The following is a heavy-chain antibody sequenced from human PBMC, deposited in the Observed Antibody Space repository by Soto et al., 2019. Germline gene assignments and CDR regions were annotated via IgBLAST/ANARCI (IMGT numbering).Heavy chain of an antibody. CDR2: IYSGGST. D-gene: IGHD4-17*01. CDR3: ARVGYAVTTGGALDI. V-gene: IGHV3-53*01. CDR1: GFTVSSNY. J-gene: IGHJ3*02. Sequence: EVQLVESGGGLIQPGGSLRLSCAASGFTVSSNYMSWVRQAPGKGLEWVSVIYSGGSTYYADSVQGRVTISRDNSENTRYLQRNNLRAEDAAEYYCARVGYAVTTGGALDIWGQGTMVTVSS.